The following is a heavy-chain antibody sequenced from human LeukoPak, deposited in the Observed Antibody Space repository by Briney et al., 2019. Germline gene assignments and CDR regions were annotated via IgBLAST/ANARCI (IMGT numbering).Heavy chain of an antibody. Sequence: PGGSLRLSCAASGFTFSSYAMSWVRQAPGKGLEWVSAISGSGGSTYYADSVKGRFTISRDNAKNSLYLQMNSLRAEDTAVYYCARDRDSSGSLSDYWGQGTLVTVSS. CDR3: ARDRDSSGSLSDY. CDR1: GFTFSSYA. D-gene: IGHD3-22*01. V-gene: IGHV3-23*01. J-gene: IGHJ4*02. CDR2: ISGSGGST.